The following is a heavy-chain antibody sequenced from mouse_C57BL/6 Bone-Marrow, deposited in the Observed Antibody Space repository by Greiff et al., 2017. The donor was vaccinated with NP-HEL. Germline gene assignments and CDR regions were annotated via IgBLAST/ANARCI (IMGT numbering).Heavy chain of an antibody. Sequence: EVKLVESGGGLVKPGGSLKLSCAASGFTFSDYGMHWVRQAPEKGLEWVAYISSGSSTIYYADTVKGRFTISRDNAKNTLFLQMTSLRSEDTAMYYCARNYGGLYYYAMDYWGQGTSVTVSS. CDR3: ARNYGGLYYYAMDY. CDR1: GFTFSDYG. D-gene: IGHD1-1*02. J-gene: IGHJ4*01. V-gene: IGHV5-17*01. CDR2: ISSGSSTI.